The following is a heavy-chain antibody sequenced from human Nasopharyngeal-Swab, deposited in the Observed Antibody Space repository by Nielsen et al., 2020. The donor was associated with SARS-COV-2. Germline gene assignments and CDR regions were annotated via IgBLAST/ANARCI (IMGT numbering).Heavy chain of an antibody. CDR2: INTNTGNP. J-gene: IGHJ6*02. V-gene: IGHV7-4-1*02. CDR3: ARDTRSSWYYYYGMDV. D-gene: IGHD6-13*01. Sequence: ASVKDSCKASGYTFTSYAMNWVRQAPGQGLEWMGWINTNTGNPTYAQGFTGRFVFSLDTSVSTAYLQISSLKAEDTAVYYCARDTRSSWYYYYGMDVWGQGTTVTVSS. CDR1: GYTFTSYA.